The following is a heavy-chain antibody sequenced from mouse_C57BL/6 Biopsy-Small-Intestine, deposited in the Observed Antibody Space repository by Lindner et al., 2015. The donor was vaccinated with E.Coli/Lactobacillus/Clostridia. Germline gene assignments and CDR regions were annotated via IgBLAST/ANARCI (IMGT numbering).Heavy chain of an antibody. Sequence: VQLQESGGGLVKPGGSLKLSCAASGFTFSDYGMHWVRQASEKGLEWVAYISSGSSPIYYADTVRGRFTISRDNAKNTLFLQMTSLRSEDTAMYYCARSLGRWYFDYWGQGTTLTVSS. J-gene: IGHJ2*01. D-gene: IGHD4-1*01. CDR1: GFTFSDYG. CDR3: ARSLGRWYFDY. CDR2: ISSGSSPI. V-gene: IGHV5-17*01.